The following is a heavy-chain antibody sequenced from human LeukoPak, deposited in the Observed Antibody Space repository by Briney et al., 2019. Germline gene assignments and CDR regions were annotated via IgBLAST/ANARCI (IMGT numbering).Heavy chain of an antibody. V-gene: IGHV3-30-3*01. D-gene: IGHD2-2*01. CDR2: ISYDGSNK. CDR3: AGECRTKVPAALCYFDY. Sequence: GGSLRLSCAASGFTFSSYAMHWVRQAPGKGLEWVAVISYDGSNKYYADSVKGRFTISRDNSKNTLYLQMNSLRAEDTAVYYCAGECRTKVPAALCYFDYWGQGTLVTVSS. CDR1: GFTFSSYA. J-gene: IGHJ4*02.